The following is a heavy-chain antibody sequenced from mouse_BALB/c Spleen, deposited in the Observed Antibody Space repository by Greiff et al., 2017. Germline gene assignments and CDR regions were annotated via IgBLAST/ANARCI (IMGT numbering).Heavy chain of an antibody. J-gene: IGHJ1*01. CDR1: GFTFSDYY. Sequence: EVQLVESGGGLVKPGGSLKLSCAASGFTFSDYYMYWVRQTPEKRLEWVATISDGGSYTYYPDSVKGRFTISRDNAKNNLYLQMSSLKSEDTAMYYCARNNYRYDWYFDVWGAGTTVTVSS. CDR3: ARNNYRYDWYFDV. D-gene: IGHD2-14*01. CDR2: ISDGGSYT. V-gene: IGHV5-4*02.